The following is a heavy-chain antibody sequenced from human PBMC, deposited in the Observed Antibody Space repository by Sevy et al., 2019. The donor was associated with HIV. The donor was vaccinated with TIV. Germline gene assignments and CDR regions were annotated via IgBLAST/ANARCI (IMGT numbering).Heavy chain of an antibody. CDR2: IIPIFGTA. V-gene: IGHV1-69*13. J-gene: IGHJ6*02. CDR1: GGTFSSYA. Sequence: ASVKVSCKASGGTFSSYAISWVRQAPGQGLEWMGGIIPIFGTANYAQKFQGRVTITADESTSTAYMELSSLRSEDTGVYFLAGGGIVGVVGSSPYLLGMGVWGQGTTVTVSS. CDR3: AGGGIVGVVGSSPYLLGMGV. D-gene: IGHD2-15*01.